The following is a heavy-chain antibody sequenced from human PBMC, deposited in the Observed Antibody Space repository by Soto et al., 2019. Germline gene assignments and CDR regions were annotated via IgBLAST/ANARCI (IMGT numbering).Heavy chain of an antibody. CDR3: VRGLRYSGMDV. CDR2: IDHSGST. D-gene: IGHD2-15*01. J-gene: IGHJ6*02. Sequence: PSGTLSLTCAVNGGSFSAYYGTWIRQPPGRGLEWIGEIDHSGSTNYNPSLESRVSMSIDTAKNRFSLNVSAVTAADTAVYYCVRGLRYSGMDVWGQGTTVTVSS. V-gene: IGHV4-34*01. CDR1: GGSFSAYY.